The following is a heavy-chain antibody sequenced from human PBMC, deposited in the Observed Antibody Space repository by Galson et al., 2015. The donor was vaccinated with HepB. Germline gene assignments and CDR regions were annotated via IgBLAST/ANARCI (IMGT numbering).Heavy chain of an antibody. CDR2: IRNKAHRYAT. CDR1: GVSFGGST. J-gene: IGHJ6*02. D-gene: IGHD2/OR15-2a*01. CDR3: TGRRFYTMDV. Sequence: LSCAAYGVSFGGSTIQWVGQASGKGVERAGRIRNKAHRYATAYPALVTRRFNIPREHSQKTAYLQMNSLKTEDTAVYYCTGRRFYTMDVWGQGTTVTVSS. V-gene: IGHV3-73*01.